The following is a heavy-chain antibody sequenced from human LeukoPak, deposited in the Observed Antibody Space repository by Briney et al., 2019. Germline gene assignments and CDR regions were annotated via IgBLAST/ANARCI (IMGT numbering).Heavy chain of an antibody. CDR3: AREVYYGSGRRFAS. CDR1: GFTFSDYS. CDR2: ISLSSSAI. J-gene: IGHJ4*02. V-gene: IGHV3-48*01. Sequence: GGSLRLSCAASGFTFSDYSMHWVRQAPGKGLEWISYISLSSSAIYYADSVEGRLTISRDNGKNSLFLQINSLRAEDTAVYYCAREVYYGSGRRFASWGQGTRVTVSS. D-gene: IGHD3-10*01.